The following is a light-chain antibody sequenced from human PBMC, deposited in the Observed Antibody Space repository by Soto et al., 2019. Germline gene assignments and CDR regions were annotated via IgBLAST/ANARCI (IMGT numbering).Light chain of an antibody. CDR1: QSVRSNY. CDR2: GAS. Sequence: EVVLVQSPGTLSLSPGEGATLSCRASQSVRSNYLAWYQQKPGQAPRLLIYGASSRATGIPDSFSGSGSGTDFTLTISRMEPEDFAVYYCQQYGSSPYTLGQGTKLEIK. J-gene: IGKJ2*01. V-gene: IGKV3-20*01. CDR3: QQYGSSPYT.